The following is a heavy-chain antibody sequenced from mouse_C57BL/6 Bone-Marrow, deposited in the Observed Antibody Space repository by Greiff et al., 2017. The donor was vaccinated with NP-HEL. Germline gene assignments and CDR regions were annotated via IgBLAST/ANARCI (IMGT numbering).Heavy chain of an antibody. CDR1: GFTFSDYY. Sequence: EVHLVESGGGLVQPGGSLKLSCAASGFTFSDYYMYWVRQTPEKRLEWVAYISNGGGSTYYPDTVKGRFTISRDNAKNTLYLQMSRLKSEDTAMYYCARRFGWYFDVWGTGTTVTVSS. CDR2: ISNGGGST. CDR3: ARRFGWYFDV. V-gene: IGHV5-12*01. J-gene: IGHJ1*03.